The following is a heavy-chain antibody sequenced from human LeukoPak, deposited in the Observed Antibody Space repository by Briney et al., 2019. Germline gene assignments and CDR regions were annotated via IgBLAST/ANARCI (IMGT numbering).Heavy chain of an antibody. V-gene: IGHV3-7*03. CDR1: EFTFFTYW. Sequence: PGGSLRLSCAASEFTFFTYWMTWVRQAPGKGLEWVANIKQDGSEKYYVDSVKGRFTISRDNSKNTLFLQMNTLRVEDTAIYYCVKGDTVTTRPNFDYWGQGTLVTVSS. J-gene: IGHJ4*02. CDR3: VKGDTVTTRPNFDY. CDR2: IKQDGSEK. D-gene: IGHD4-17*01.